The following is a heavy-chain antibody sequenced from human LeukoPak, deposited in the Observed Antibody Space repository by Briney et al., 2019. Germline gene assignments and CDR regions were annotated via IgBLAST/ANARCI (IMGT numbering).Heavy chain of an antibody. CDR3: ISSISGGSGQLGY. CDR1: GFTFSSYG. Sequence: PGGSLRLSCAASGFTFSSYGMNWVRQAPGKGLEWVGRINGGTTDYAAPVKGRFTISRDDSKNTLYMQMNSLKTEDTAVYYCISSISGGSGQLGYWGQGTLVTVSS. D-gene: IGHD3-10*01. CDR2: INGGTT. V-gene: IGHV3-15*01. J-gene: IGHJ4*02.